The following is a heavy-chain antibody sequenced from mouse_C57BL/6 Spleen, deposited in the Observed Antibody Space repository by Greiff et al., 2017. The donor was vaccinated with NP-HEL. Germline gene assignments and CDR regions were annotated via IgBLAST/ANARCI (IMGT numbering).Heavy chain of an antibody. Sequence: SGPGLVKPSQSLSLTCSVTGYSITSGYYWNWIRQFPGNKLEWMGYISYDGSNNYNPSLKNRISITRDTSKNQFFLKLNSVTTEDTATYYCAREGFDGYYEWGQGTTLTVSS. CDR2: ISYDGSN. V-gene: IGHV3-6*01. CDR1: GYSITSGYY. D-gene: IGHD2-3*01. CDR3: AREGFDGYYE. J-gene: IGHJ2*01.